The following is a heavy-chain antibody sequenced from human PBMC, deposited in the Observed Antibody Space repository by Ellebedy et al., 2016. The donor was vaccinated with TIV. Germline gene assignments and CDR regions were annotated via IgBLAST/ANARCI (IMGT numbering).Heavy chain of an antibody. V-gene: IGHV3-23*01. J-gene: IGHJ4*02. Sequence: GESLKISCAASGFTFSSYAMSWVRQAPGKGLEWVSAISGSGDSTYNVDSVKGRFTISRDNSKNTLYLQMNSLRSEDTAVYYCARTYADYYVDYWGQGTLVTVSS. CDR1: GFTFSSYA. CDR3: ARTYADYYVDY. CDR2: ISGSGDST. D-gene: IGHD4-17*01.